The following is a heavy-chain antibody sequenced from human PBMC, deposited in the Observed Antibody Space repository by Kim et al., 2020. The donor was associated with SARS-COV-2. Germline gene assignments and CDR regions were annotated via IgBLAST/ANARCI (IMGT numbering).Heavy chain of an antibody. V-gene: IGHV4-34*01. CDR3: ASRDPSPDYYDSSGYNTAEYFQH. CDR2: INHSGST. Sequence: SETLSLTCAVYGGSFSGYYWSWIRQPPGKGLEWIGEINHSGSTNYNPSLKSRVTISVDTSKNQFSLKLSSVTAADTAVYYCASRDPSPDYYDSSGYNTAEYFQHWGQGTLVTVSS. J-gene: IGHJ1*01. D-gene: IGHD3-22*01. CDR1: GGSFSGYY.